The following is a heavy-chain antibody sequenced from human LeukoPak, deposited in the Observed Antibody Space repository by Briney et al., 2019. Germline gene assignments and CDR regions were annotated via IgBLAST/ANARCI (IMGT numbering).Heavy chain of an antibody. CDR2: ISGSGGST. CDR3: AKIRRSNYYDSSGYQDV. D-gene: IGHD3-22*01. Sequence: GGSLRLSCAASGFTLSSYAMSWVRQAPGKGLEWVSAISGSGGSTYYADSVKGRFTISRDNSKNTLYLQMNSLRAEDTAVYYCAKIRRSNYYDSSGYQDVWGKGTTVNVSS. J-gene: IGHJ6*04. V-gene: IGHV3-23*01. CDR1: GFTLSSYA.